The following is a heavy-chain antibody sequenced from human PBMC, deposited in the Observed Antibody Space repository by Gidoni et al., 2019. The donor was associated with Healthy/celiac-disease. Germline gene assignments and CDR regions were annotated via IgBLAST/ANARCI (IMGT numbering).Heavy chain of an antibody. D-gene: IGHD3-10*01. CDR1: GFSLRTSGLG. V-gene: IGHV2-5*02. J-gene: IGHJ4*02. Sequence: QITLQGSGPTLVKPTQTLTLTCTFSGFSLRTSGLGVGWIRQPPGKALEWLALIYWDDDKRYSPSLKSRITITKDTSKNQVVLTMTNMDPVDTATYYCAHSTGSPRSDYWGQGTLVTVSS. CDR2: IYWDDDK. CDR3: AHSTGSPRSDY.